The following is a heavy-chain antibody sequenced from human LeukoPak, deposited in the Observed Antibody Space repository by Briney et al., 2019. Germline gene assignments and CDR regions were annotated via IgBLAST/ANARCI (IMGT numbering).Heavy chain of an antibody. Sequence: GESLKISCKGSGYSFTSYWIGWVRQMPGKGLEWMGIIYPGDSDTRYSPSFQGQVTISADKSTSTAYLQWSSLKASDTAVYYCARGYYDSSGYYPHNWFDPWGQGTLVTVSS. CDR2: IYPGDSDT. CDR1: GYSFTSYW. CDR3: ARGYYDSSGYYPHNWFDP. D-gene: IGHD3-22*01. J-gene: IGHJ5*02. V-gene: IGHV5-51*01.